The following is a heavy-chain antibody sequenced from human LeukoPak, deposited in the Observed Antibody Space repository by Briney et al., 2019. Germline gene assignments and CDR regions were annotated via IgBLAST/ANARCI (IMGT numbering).Heavy chain of an antibody. V-gene: IGHV4-34*01. CDR2: INHSGST. CDR1: GGSFSGYY. CDR3: ARERGRSYGSVPYYYYYMDV. Sequence: PSETLSLTCAVYGGSFSGYYWSWIRQPPGKGLEWIGEINHSGSTNYNPSLKSRVTISVDTSKNQFSLKLSSVTAADTAVYYCARERGRSYGSVPYYYYYMDVWGKGTTVTVSS. D-gene: IGHD5-18*01. J-gene: IGHJ6*03.